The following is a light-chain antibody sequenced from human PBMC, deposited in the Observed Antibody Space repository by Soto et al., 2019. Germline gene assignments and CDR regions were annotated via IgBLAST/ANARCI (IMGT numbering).Light chain of an antibody. J-gene: IGKJ1*01. Sequence: ETVLTQSPGTLSLSPGERATLSYRASQSVSSSLAWYQQTPGQAPRLLIYGASTRAPGIPARFSGSGSETEFTLTISSLQSEDFAVYDCHQYMYWPPVTFGQGTKVDIK. CDR3: HQYMYWPPVT. CDR2: GAS. CDR1: QSVSSS. V-gene: IGKV3-15*01.